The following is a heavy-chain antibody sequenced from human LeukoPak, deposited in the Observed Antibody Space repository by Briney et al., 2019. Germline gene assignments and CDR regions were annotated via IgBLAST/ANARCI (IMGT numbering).Heavy chain of an antibody. CDR2: ISAYNGNT. CDR3: ARVISGTWLWF. Sequence: ASVKVSCKASGYTFTSYGISWVRQAPGQGLEWMGWISAYNGNTNYAQKLQGRVTITADKSTSTAYMELSSLRPEDTAVYYCARVISGTWLWFWGQGTLVIVSS. D-gene: IGHD1-14*01. V-gene: IGHV1-18*01. J-gene: IGHJ4*02. CDR1: GYTFTSYG.